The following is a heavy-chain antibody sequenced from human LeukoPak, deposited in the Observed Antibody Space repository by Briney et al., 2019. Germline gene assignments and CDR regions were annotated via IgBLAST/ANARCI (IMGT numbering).Heavy chain of an antibody. J-gene: IGHJ5*02. CDR3: ARDYIAAAGRSWFDP. D-gene: IGHD6-13*01. CDR2: IIPIFGTA. Sequence: SVKVSCKDSGGTFSRYAMSWVRQAPGQGREWMGRIIPIFGTANYAQKFQGRVTITTDESTSTAYMELSSLRSEDTAVYYCARDYIAAAGRSWFDPWGQGTLVTVSS. V-gene: IGHV1-69*05. CDR1: GGTFSRYA.